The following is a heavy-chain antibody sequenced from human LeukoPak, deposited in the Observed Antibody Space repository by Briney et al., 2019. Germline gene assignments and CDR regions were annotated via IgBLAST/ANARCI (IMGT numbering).Heavy chain of an antibody. V-gene: IGHV3-21*01. J-gene: IGHJ6*02. Sequence: GGSLRLSCAASGFTFSSYSMNWVRQAPGKGLEWVSSISSSSSYIYYADSVEGRFTISRDNAKNSLYLQMNSLRAEDTAVYYCARPPARPYYYGMDVWGQGTTVTVSS. CDR1: GFTFSSYS. CDR2: ISSSSSYI. CDR3: ARPPARPYYYGMDV.